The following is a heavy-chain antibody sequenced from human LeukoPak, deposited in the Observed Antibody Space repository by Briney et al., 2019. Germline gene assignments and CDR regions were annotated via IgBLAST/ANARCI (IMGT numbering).Heavy chain of an antibody. J-gene: IGHJ5*02. D-gene: IGHD3-3*02. CDR3: AILVFSGWFDP. CDR2: ISSSSSYI. Sequence: GGSLRLSCAASGFTFSSYSMNWVRQAPGKGLEWVSSISSSSSYIYYADSVKGRFTISRDNAKNSLYLQMNSLRAEDTAVYYCAILVFSGWFDPWGQGTLVTVSS. V-gene: IGHV3-21*01. CDR1: GFTFSSYS.